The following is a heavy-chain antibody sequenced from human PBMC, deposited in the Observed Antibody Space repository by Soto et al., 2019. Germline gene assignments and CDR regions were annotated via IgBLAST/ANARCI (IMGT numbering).Heavy chain of an antibody. Sequence: PSETLSLTCTVSGGSISSGGYYWSWIRQHPGKGLEWIGCIYYSGSTYYNPSLKSRVTISVDTSKNQFSLKLSSVTAADTAVYYCARGIPLGYCSGGSCYSDWFDPWGQGTLVTVSS. V-gene: IGHV4-31*03. J-gene: IGHJ5*02. D-gene: IGHD2-15*01. CDR3: ARGIPLGYCSGGSCYSDWFDP. CDR2: IYYSGST. CDR1: GGSISSGGYY.